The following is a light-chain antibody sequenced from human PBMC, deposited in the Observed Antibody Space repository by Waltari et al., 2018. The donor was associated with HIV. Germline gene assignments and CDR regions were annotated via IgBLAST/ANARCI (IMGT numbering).Light chain of an antibody. CDR1: SSDVGGYNY. Sequence: QSALTQPPSASGSPGQSVTISCTGTSSDVGGYNYVSWYQQHPGKAPKLLIYDVTKRPSGVPDRFFGSKSGNTASLTVSGLQAEDEADYYCSSYAGSNNLVFGGGTKLTVL. CDR2: DVT. CDR3: SSYAGSNNLV. J-gene: IGLJ2*01. V-gene: IGLV2-8*01.